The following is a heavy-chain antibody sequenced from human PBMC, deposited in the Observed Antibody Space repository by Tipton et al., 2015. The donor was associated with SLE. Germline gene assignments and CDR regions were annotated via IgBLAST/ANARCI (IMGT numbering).Heavy chain of an antibody. CDR3: ARGGHSNSPNWCDP. V-gene: IGHV4-30-2*06. CDR1: GGSISGGGYS. Sequence: TLSLTCTVSGGSISGGGYSWSWIRQSPGKGLEWIGSLYQSGSIHYNPSLENRVTISVDRSKNQFSLSLSSVTAADTAVYYCARGGHSNSPNWCDPWGQGTLITVSS. D-gene: IGHD4-11*01. J-gene: IGHJ5*02. CDR2: LYQSGSI.